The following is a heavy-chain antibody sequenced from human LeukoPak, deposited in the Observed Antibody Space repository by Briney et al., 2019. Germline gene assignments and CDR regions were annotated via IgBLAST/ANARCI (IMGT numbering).Heavy chain of an antibody. V-gene: IGHV3-23*01. Sequence: GGSLRLSCAASGFTFSSYAMSWVRQAPGKGLEWVSAISGSGGSTYYADSVKGRFTISRDNSKNTLYLQMNSLRAEDTAVYYCAKDQLLVVSSSSPLDYWGQGTLVTVSS. J-gene: IGHJ4*02. CDR3: AKDQLLVVSSSSPLDY. CDR2: ISGSGGST. CDR1: GFTFSSYA. D-gene: IGHD6-6*01.